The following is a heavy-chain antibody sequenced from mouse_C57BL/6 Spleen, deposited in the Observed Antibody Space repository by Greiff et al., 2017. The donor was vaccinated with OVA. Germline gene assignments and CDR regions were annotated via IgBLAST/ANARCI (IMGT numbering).Heavy chain of an antibody. CDR2: ISYDGSN. Sequence: EVQLQQSGPGLVKPSQSLSLTCSVTGYSITSGYYWNWIRQFPGNKLEWMGYISYDGSNNYNPSLKNRISITRDTSKNQFFLKLNSVTTEDTATYYCARGRDGYYVDYWGQGTTLTVSS. D-gene: IGHD2-3*01. CDR1: GYSITSGYY. J-gene: IGHJ2*01. V-gene: IGHV3-6*01. CDR3: ARGRDGYYVDY.